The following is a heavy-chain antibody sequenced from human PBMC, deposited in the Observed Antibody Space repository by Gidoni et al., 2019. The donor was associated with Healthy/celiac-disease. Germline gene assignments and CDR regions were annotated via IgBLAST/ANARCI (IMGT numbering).Heavy chain of an antibody. CDR1: GGSISSSNW. CDR2: IYHSGST. Sequence: QVQLQESGPGLVKPSGTLSLTCAVSGGSISSSNWWSWVRQPPGKGLEWIGEIYHSGSTNYNPSLKSRVTISVDKSKNQFSLKLSSVTAADTAVYYCASQTRIAAAGTTLGAFDIWGQGTMVTVSS. CDR3: ASQTRIAAAGTTLGAFDI. V-gene: IGHV4-4*02. J-gene: IGHJ3*02. D-gene: IGHD6-13*01.